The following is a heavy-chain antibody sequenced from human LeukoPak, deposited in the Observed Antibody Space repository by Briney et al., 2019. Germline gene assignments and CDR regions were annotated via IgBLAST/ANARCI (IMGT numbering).Heavy chain of an antibody. CDR3: ARDRGGHRGYYFDH. V-gene: IGHV3-30-3*01. J-gene: IGHJ4*02. CDR2: ISYDGSNK. CDR1: GFTFSSYA. Sequence: GGSLRLSCAASGFTFSSYAMHWVRQAPGKGLEWVAVISYDGSNKYYADSVKGRFTISRDNSKNTLYLQMNSLRAEDTAVYYCARDRGGHRGYYFDHWGQGTLVTVSS. D-gene: IGHD3-10*01.